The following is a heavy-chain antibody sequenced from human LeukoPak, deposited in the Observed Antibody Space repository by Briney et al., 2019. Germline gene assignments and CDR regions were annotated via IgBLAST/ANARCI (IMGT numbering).Heavy chain of an antibody. CDR1: GFPFSSYW. J-gene: IGHJ4*02. V-gene: IGHV3-7*04. D-gene: IGHD5-24*01. CDR2: IKQDGSKK. CDR3: TRVGYIDEGIDY. Sequence: GGSLRLSCAASGFPFSSYWMTWVRQAPGKGLEWVANIKQDGSKKSYVDSVKGRFTISRDNAKNSLYLQMNSLRAEDTAIYYCTRVGYIDEGIDYWGRGTLVTVSS.